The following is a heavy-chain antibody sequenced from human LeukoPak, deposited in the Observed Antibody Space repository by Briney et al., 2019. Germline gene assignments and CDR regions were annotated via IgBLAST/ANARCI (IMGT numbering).Heavy chain of an antibody. CDR3: ARKGATTSASHFDY. V-gene: IGHV3-21*01. CDR1: GFTFSSYS. CDR2: ISSSSSTYI. J-gene: IGHJ4*02. D-gene: IGHD1-26*01. Sequence: GGSLRLSCAASGFTFSSYSMNWVRQAPGKGLEWVSSISSSSSTYIHYADALKGRFTISRDNAKNSLFLQMNSLRAEDAAVYYCARKGATTSASHFDYWGQGTLVTVS.